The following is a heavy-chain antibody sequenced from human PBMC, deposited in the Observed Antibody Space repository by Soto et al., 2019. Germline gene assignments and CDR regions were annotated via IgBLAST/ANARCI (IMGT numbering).Heavy chain of an antibody. CDR1: GGSISGYS. J-gene: IGHJ4*02. D-gene: IGHD3-10*01. CDR3: ARSFYYGSGSAHNDLGY. V-gene: IGHV4-4*07. CDR2: IYSTGST. Sequence: SETLSLTCTISGGSISGYSWNWIRQPAGKGLEWIGRIYSTGSTKFNPSLKSRVTMSVDTSENQFSLKLTSVTAADTALYYCARSFYYGSGSAHNDLGYWGQGTRVTVSS.